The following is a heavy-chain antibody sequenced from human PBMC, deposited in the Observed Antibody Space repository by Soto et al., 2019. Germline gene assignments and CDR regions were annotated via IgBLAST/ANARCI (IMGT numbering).Heavy chain of an antibody. CDR2: IYSGGST. Sequence: GGSLRLSCAASGFTVSSNYMSWVRQAPGKGLEWVSVIYSGGSTYYADSVKGRFTISRDNSKNTLYLQMNSLRAEDTAVYYCTRGPGSGDWLIDKWGQGTLVTVSS. CDR1: GFTVSSNY. J-gene: IGHJ4*02. D-gene: IGHD2-21*01. V-gene: IGHV3-53*01. CDR3: TRGPGSGDWLIDK.